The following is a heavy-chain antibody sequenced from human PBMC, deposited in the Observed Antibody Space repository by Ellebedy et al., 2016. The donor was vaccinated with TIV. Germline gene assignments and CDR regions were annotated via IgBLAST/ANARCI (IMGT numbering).Heavy chain of an antibody. CDR1: GYTFTSYA. CDR3: ARDPGYSSSWFAFFDY. D-gene: IGHD6-13*01. CDR2: INAGNGNT. V-gene: IGHV1-3*01. Sequence: AASVKVSCKASGYTFTSYAMHWVRQAPGQRVEWMGWINAGNGNTKYSQKFQGRVTITRDTSASTAYMELSSLRSEDTAVYYCARDPGYSSSWFAFFDYWGQGTLVTVSS. J-gene: IGHJ4*02.